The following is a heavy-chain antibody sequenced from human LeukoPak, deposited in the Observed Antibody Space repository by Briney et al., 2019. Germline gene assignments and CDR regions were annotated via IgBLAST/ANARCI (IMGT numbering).Heavy chain of an antibody. V-gene: IGHV1-2*02. Sequence: ASVKVSCKASGYTFTGYYMHWVRQAPGQGLEWMGWINPNSGGTNYAQKFQGRVTMTRDTSISTAYMELSRLRSDDTAVYYCARDRDSDSSGWYGSFDYWGQGTLVTVSS. CDR1: GYTFTGYY. J-gene: IGHJ4*02. CDR3: ARDRDSDSSGWYGSFDY. D-gene: IGHD6-19*01. CDR2: INPNSGGT.